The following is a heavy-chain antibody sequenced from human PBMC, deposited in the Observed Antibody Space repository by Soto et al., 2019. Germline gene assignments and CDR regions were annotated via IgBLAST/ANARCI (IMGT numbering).Heavy chain of an antibody. V-gene: IGHV3-48*03. CDR1: GFTFSSHE. D-gene: IGHD2-8*01. CDR3: ARGGVY. J-gene: IGHJ1*01. CDR2: ISGSGSTI. Sequence: GGSLRLSCEATGFTFSSHEMNWIRQTPGKRLEWIAKISGSGSTINYADSVKGRFTISRDNVQRTLHLQMDSLRVEGTGVYYCARGGVYWGRGTLVTVFS.